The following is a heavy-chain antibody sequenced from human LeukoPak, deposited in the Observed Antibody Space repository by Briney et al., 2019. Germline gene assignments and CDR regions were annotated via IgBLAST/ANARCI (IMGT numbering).Heavy chain of an antibody. CDR1: GFNFRIYW. Sequence: GGSLRLSCAASGFNFRIYWMSWVRQAPGKGLEWVANIKRDGSKKSYVDSVEGRFTISRDNAKNALYLQRNSLRAEDTAVYYCAKRRGSSAWDEYYFDYWGQGTLVTVSS. V-gene: IGHV3-7*01. J-gene: IGHJ4*02. CDR3: AKRRGSSAWDEYYFDY. CDR2: IKRDGSKK. D-gene: IGHD1-26*01.